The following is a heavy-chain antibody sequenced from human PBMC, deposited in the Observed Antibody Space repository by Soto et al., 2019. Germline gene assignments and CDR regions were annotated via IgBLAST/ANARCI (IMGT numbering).Heavy chain of an antibody. CDR3: ARFIAEVPAASAHYYYYYMDV. J-gene: IGHJ6*03. D-gene: IGHD2-2*01. CDR1: GGSISSSSYY. V-gene: IGHV4-39*01. Sequence: SETLSLTCTVSGGSISSSSYYWGWIRQPPGKGLEWIGSIYYSGSTYYNPSLKSRVTISVDTSKNQFSLKLSSVTAADTAVYYCARFIAEVPAASAHYYYYYMDVWGKGTTVTVSS. CDR2: IYYSGST.